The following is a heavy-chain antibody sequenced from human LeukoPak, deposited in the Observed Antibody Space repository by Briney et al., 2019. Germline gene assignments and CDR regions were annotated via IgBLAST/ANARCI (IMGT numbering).Heavy chain of an antibody. Sequence: GGSLRLSCAASGFTFSSYGMHWVRQAPGKGLEWVAFIRYDGSNKYYADSVKGRFTISRDNSKNTLYLQMNSLRAEDTAVYYCARGEYNWNDLHLWGQGTLVTVSS. CDR1: GFTFSSYG. V-gene: IGHV3-30*02. CDR2: IRYDGSNK. J-gene: IGHJ5*02. D-gene: IGHD1-20*01. CDR3: ARGEYNWNDLHL.